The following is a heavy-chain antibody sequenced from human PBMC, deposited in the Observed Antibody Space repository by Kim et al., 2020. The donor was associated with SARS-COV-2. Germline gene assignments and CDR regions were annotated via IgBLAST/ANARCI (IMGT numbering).Heavy chain of an antibody. CDR1: GGSISSSSYY. V-gene: IGHV4-39*01. J-gene: IGHJ4*02. D-gene: IGHD6-19*01. CDR2: IYYSGST. CDR3: ARRGSGWSGDY. Sequence: SETLSLTCTVSGGSISSSSYYWGWIRQPPGKGLEWIGSIYYSGSTYYNPSLKSRVTISVDTSKNQFSLKLSSVTAADTAVYYCARRGSGWSGDYWGQGTLVTVSS.